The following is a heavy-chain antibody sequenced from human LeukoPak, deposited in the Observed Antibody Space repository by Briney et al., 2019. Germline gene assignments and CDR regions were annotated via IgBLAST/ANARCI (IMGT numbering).Heavy chain of an antibody. J-gene: IGHJ4*02. CDR1: GFTFSSYW. CDR3: ASIHYYGSGSYNDVDY. V-gene: IGHV3-74*01. Sequence: PGGSLRLSCAASGFTFSSYWMHWVRQAPGKGLVWVSRINSDGSSTSYADSVKGRFTISRDNAKNTLYLQMNSLRAEDTAVYYCASIHYYGSGSYNDVDYWGQGTLVTASS. D-gene: IGHD3-10*01. CDR2: INSDGSST.